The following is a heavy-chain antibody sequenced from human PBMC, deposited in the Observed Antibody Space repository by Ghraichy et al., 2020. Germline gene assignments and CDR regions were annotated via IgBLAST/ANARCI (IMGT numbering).Heavy chain of an antibody. CDR2: MNPNSGNT. D-gene: IGHD6-6*01. CDR1: GYTFTSYD. J-gene: IGHJ6*03. Sequence: ASVKVSCKASGYTFTSYDINWVRQATGQGLEWMGWMNPNSGNTGYAQKFQGRVTMTRNTSISTAYMELSSLRSEDTAVYYCARRYSSSSFGYYYYYMDVWGKGTTVTVSS. CDR3: ARRYSSSSFGYYYYYMDV. V-gene: IGHV1-8*01.